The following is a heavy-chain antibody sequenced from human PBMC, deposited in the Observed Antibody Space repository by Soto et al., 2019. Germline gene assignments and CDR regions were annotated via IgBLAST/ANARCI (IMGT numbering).Heavy chain of an antibody. CDR2: ISYDGSNK. CDR3: ARDHTAMVTYYSGMDV. D-gene: IGHD5-18*01. CDR1: GFTFSSYA. V-gene: IGHV3-30-3*01. J-gene: IGHJ6*02. Sequence: GGSLRLSCAASGFTFSSYAMHWVRQAPGKGLEWVAVISYDGSNKYYADSVKGRFTISRDNSKNTLYLQMNSLRAEDTAVYYCARDHTAMVTYYSGMDVWGQGTTVTVSS.